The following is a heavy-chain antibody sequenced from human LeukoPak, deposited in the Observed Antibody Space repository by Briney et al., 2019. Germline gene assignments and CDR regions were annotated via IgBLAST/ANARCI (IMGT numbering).Heavy chain of an antibody. CDR3: ARELTIAAAGTGYYYYYGMDV. CDR2: IYYSGST. V-gene: IGHV4-59*12. Sequence: SETLSLTCTVSGVSISSYYWSWIRQPPGKGLEWMGYIYYSGSTNYNPSLKSRVTIAVVTSKNHLSLELSSVTAAHTAVYYCARELTIAAAGTGYYYYYGMDVWGQGTTVTVSS. CDR1: GVSISSYY. J-gene: IGHJ6*02. D-gene: IGHD6-13*01.